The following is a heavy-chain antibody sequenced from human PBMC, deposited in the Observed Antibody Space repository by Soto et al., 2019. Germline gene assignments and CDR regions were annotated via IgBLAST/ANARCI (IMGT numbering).Heavy chain of an antibody. CDR2: IYFSGST. D-gene: IGHD3-22*01. Sequence: PSETLSLTCTVSGGFVSSGTYYLSWIRQPPGKGLECIGYIYFSGSTNYHPSLKSRVTISLDTSKSQFSLKLSSVTGAGTAVYYCARMYYYDSTGYYYVLFDYWRQGTLVTVSS. CDR3: ARMYYYDSTGYYYVLFDY. CDR1: GGFVSSGTYY. J-gene: IGHJ4*02. V-gene: IGHV4-61*01.